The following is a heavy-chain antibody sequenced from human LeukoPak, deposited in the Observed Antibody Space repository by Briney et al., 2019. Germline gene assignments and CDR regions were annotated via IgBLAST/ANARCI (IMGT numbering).Heavy chain of an antibody. V-gene: IGHV3-74*01. CDR3: AREIDGSCDY. Sequence: GGSLRLSCAASGFTFSSYWMHWVRQAPGKGLVWVSRINSDGSSTSYADSVKGRFTISRDNSKNTLYLQMGSLRAEDMAVYYCAREIDGSCDYWGQGTLVTVSS. D-gene: IGHD1-26*01. J-gene: IGHJ4*02. CDR2: INSDGSST. CDR1: GFTFSSYW.